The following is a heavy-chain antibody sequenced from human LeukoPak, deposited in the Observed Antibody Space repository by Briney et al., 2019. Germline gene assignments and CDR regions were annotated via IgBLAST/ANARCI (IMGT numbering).Heavy chain of an antibody. CDR1: GGSISSYY. Sequence: PSETLSLTCTVSGGSISSYYWSWIRQPPGKGLEWIGYIYYSGSTNYNPSLKSRVTISVDTSKNQLSLKLSSVTAADTAVYYCARDGQWELLAFDIWGQGTMVTVSS. V-gene: IGHV4-59*01. D-gene: IGHD1-26*01. CDR3: ARDGQWELLAFDI. J-gene: IGHJ3*02. CDR2: IYYSGST.